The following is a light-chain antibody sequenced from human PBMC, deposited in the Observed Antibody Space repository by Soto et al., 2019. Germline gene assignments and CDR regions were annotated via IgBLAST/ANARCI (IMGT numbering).Light chain of an antibody. J-gene: IGKJ1*01. Sequence: DIQMTQSPSTLSASVGDRVTITCRASQSIGTWVAWYQQKPGEAPKFLIYDVSTLDSGVPSRFSGSGSGTEFTLTISSLQPDDFATYYCQQYNSYSRWTFGQGTKVDIK. CDR3: QQYNSYSRWT. CDR2: DVS. V-gene: IGKV1-5*01. CDR1: QSIGTW.